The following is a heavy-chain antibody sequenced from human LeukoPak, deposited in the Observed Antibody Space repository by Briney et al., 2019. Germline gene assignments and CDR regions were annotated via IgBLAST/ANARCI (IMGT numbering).Heavy chain of an antibody. V-gene: IGHV4-34*01. Sequence: SETLSLTCAVYGGSFSGYYWSWIRQPPGKGLEWIGEINHSGSTNYNPSLKSRVTISVDTSKNEFSLKLSSVTAADTAVYYCARRAATFPYYSDYWGQGTLVTVSS. CDR1: GGSFSGYY. CDR2: INHSGST. J-gene: IGHJ4*02. CDR3: ARRAATFPYYSDY. D-gene: IGHD2/OR15-2a*01.